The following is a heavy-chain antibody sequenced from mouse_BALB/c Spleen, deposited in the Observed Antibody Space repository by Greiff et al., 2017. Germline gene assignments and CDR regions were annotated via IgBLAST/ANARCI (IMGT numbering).Heavy chain of an antibody. Sequence: EVQGVESGGGLVQPGGSLKLSCAASGFTFSSYGMSWVRQTPDKRLELVATINSNGGSTYYPDSVKGRFTISRDNDKNTLYLQMSSLKAEDTAMYYCAREVDYWGQGTTLTVSS. CDR3: AREVDY. V-gene: IGHV5-6-3*01. CDR2: INSNGGST. J-gene: IGHJ2*01. CDR1: GFTFSSYG.